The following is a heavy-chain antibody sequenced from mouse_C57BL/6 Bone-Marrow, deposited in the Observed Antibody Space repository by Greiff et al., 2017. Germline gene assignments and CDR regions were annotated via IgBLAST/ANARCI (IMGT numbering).Heavy chain of an antibody. Sequence: EVQLVESGGGLVQPGGSLKLSCAASGFTFSDYYMYWVRQTPEKRLEWVAYISNGGGSTYYPDTVKGRFTISRDNAKNTLYLQMSRLKSEDTAMYYCARQKTAQATQGGAMDYWGQGTSVTVSS. D-gene: IGHD3-2*02. J-gene: IGHJ4*01. CDR1: GFTFSDYY. CDR2: ISNGGGST. CDR3: ARQKTAQATQGGAMDY. V-gene: IGHV5-12*01.